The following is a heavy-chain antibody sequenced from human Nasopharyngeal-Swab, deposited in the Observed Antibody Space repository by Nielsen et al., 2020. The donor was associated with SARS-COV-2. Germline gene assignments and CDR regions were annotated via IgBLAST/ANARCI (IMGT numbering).Heavy chain of an antibody. J-gene: IGHJ4*02. Sequence: GESLKISCAASGFTFSSYAMHWVRQAPGKGLEWVAVISYDGSNKYYADSVKGRFTISRDNSKNTLYLQMNSLRAEDTAVYYCVKEGSDSDYWGQGTLVTVSS. V-gene: IGHV3-30*04. D-gene: IGHD2-15*01. CDR3: VKEGSDSDY. CDR2: ISYDGSNK. CDR1: GFTFSSYA.